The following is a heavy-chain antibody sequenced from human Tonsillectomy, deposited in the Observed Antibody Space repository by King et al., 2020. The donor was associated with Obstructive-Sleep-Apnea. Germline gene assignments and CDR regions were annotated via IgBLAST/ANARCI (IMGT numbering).Heavy chain of an antibody. Sequence: VQLVESGGVVVQPGGSLRLSCAASGFTFDDYAMHWVRQAPGKGLEWVSLISWDGGRTYYADSVKGRFTISRDNSKNSLYLQLNSLRAEDTALYYCAKVIIGYHDSSGYIDYWGQGTLVTVSS. CDR1: GFTFDDYA. CDR2: ISWDGGRT. CDR3: AKVIIGYHDSSGYIDY. V-gene: IGHV3-43D*03. J-gene: IGHJ4*02. D-gene: IGHD3-22*01.